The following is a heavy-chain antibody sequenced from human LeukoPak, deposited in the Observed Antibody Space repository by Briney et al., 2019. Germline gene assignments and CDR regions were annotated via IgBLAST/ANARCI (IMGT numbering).Heavy chain of an antibody. CDR2: FYYSGTT. V-gene: IGHV4-39*01. CDR1: GAPISRNSYY. CDR3: AKGRSPKAPFDS. J-gene: IGHJ4*02. Sequence: KSSETLSLTCSISGAPISRNSYYWGWIRQSPGKGLEWVAIFYYSGTTFKNPSLKSRVTISVDTSQNQFSLNLKSVTAADTAVYFCAKGRSPKAPFDSWGQGTLVTVSP.